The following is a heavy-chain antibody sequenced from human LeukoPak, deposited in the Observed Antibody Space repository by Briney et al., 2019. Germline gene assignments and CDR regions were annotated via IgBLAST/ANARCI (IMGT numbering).Heavy chain of an antibody. Sequence: SETLSLTCAVYGGTFSGYYWSWIRQPPGKGLEWIGEINHSGSTNYSPSLKSRVTISVDTSKNQFSLKLSSVTAAGTAVYYCARALAFDPWGQGTVVTVSS. V-gene: IGHV4-34*01. J-gene: IGHJ5*02. CDR2: INHSGST. CDR3: ARALAFDP. CDR1: GGTFSGYY.